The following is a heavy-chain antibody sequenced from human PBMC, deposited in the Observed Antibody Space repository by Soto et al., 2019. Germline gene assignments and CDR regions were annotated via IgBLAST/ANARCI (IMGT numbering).Heavy chain of an antibody. J-gene: IGHJ4*02. D-gene: IGHD5-18*01. Sequence: SETLSLTCTVSGGSISSYYWSWIRQPPGKGLEWIGYIYYSGSTNYNPSLKSRVTISVDTSKNQFSLKLSSVTAADTAVYYCARDTCNRQLWFHPLAYWGQGTLVTVSS. CDR1: GGSISSYY. V-gene: IGHV4-59*12. CDR2: IYYSGST. CDR3: ARDTCNRQLWFHPLAY.